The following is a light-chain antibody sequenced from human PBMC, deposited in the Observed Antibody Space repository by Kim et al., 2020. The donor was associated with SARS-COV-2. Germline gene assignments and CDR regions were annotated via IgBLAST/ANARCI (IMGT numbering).Light chain of an antibody. Sequence: EIVMTQSPATLSVSPGERATLSCRASQSVGSNLAWYQQKPCQAPRLLISGASTRATGIPARFSGSGSGTEFTLTISSLQSEDFAVYYCQQYINRLTFGGGTKLEI. V-gene: IGKV3-15*01. CDR3: QQYINRLT. J-gene: IGKJ4*01. CDR2: GAS. CDR1: QSVGSN.